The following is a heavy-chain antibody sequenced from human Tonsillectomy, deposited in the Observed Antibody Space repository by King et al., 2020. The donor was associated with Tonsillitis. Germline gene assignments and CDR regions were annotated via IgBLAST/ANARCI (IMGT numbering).Heavy chain of an antibody. Sequence: VQLVESGGGVVQPGGSLRLSCAASGFTFDDYAMHWVRQAPGKGLEWVSLISGDGGSTYYADSVKGRFTISRDNSKNSLYLQMNSLRTEDTALYYCAKVVCSSTSCYWGSVYYYMDVWGKGTTVTVSS. J-gene: IGHJ6*03. CDR3: AKVVCSSTSCYWGSVYYYMDV. CDR1: GFTFDDYA. D-gene: IGHD2-2*01. CDR2: ISGDGGST. V-gene: IGHV3-43*02.